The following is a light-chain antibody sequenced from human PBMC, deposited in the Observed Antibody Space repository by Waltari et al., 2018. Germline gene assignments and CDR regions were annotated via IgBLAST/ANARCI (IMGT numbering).Light chain of an antibody. CDR1: QDISHF. CDR2: DAS. Sequence: DTQMTQSPSSLSASVGDRFTITCQSSQDISHFLNWYQQRPGTPPKLLITDASTLQTGVPSRFSGARSGTQFTFTVNGLQPEDVATYFCQQYDNLPLTFGGGTKVEI. CDR3: QQYDNLPLT. J-gene: IGKJ4*01. V-gene: IGKV1-33*01.